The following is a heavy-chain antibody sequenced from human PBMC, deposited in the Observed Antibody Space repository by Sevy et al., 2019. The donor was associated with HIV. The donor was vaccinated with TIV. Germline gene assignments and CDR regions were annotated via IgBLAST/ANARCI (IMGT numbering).Heavy chain of an antibody. V-gene: IGHV1-3*01. CDR2: INAGNGNT. J-gene: IGHJ6*02. D-gene: IGHD3-3*01. CDR3: ARASLYYDFWSGYYTGYYYGMDV. Sequence: ASVKVSCKASGYTFTSYAMHWVRQAPGQRLEWMGWINAGNGNTKYSQTFQGRVTITRDTSASTAYMELSSLRSEDTAVYYCARASLYYDFWSGYYTGYYYGMDVWGQGTTVTVSS. CDR1: GYTFTSYA.